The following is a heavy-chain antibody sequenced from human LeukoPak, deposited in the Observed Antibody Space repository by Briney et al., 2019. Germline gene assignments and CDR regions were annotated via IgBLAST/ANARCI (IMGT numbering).Heavy chain of an antibody. CDR2: INPNSGGT. D-gene: IGHD2-8*01. Sequence: ASVKVSCKASGYTFTGYYMHWVRHAPGQGLECMVWINPNSGGTNYAQKFQGRVTMSRDTSISTAYMELSRLRSDDTAVYYCARGGFCTNGVCQQNWFDPWGQGTLVTVSS. J-gene: IGHJ5*02. CDR1: GYTFTGYY. V-gene: IGHV1-2*02. CDR3: ARGGFCTNGVCQQNWFDP.